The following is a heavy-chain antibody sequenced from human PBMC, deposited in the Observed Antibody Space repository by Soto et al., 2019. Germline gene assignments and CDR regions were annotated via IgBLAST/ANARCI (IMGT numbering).Heavy chain of an antibody. V-gene: IGHV4-34*01. CDR3: ARAPKVSGSSQTRPDF. CDR2: ISQSGNT. Sequence: PSETLSLTCSIYSGSFSGYYWSWIRQPPGKGLEWIGEISQSGNTNYSPSLKSRVSISIDTSKKQFSLNLASVSAADTAVYYCARAPKVSGSSQTRPDFWGKGTLGTVSS. CDR1: SGSFSGYY. D-gene: IGHD6-6*01. J-gene: IGHJ4*02.